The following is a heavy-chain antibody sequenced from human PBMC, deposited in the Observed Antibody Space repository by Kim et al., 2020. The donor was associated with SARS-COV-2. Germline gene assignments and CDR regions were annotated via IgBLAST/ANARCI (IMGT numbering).Heavy chain of an antibody. V-gene: IGHV4-59*02. J-gene: IGHJ4*02. D-gene: IGHD3-3*01. Sequence: SETLSLTCSVSGDIVSSFDWSWIRQSPGKGLEWVAYISNRGSATYNASLKSRVTISVDASDNQFSLKLRSVTAADTAVYYCARAAYYGFSKGYIAGSFDFRGQGTLVTVSS. CDR2: ISNRGSA. CDR3: ARAAYYGFSKGYIAGSFDF. CDR1: GDIVSSFD.